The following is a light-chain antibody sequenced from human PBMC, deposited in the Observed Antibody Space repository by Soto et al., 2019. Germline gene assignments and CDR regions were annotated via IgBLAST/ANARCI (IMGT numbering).Light chain of an antibody. Sequence: EVVMRQSPATLSVSPGEGATLSCRASQGIGDTLAWYQHKPGQAPRLLIYGASSRATGIPDRFSGSGSGTDFTLTISRLEPEDFAVYYCQQYGRKFGQGTKVEIK. CDR3: QQYGRK. CDR1: QGIGDT. CDR2: GAS. V-gene: IGKV3-20*01. J-gene: IGKJ1*01.